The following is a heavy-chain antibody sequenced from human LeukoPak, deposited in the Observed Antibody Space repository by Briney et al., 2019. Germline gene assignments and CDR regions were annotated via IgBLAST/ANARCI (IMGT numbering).Heavy chain of an antibody. CDR1: GGSISSSDW. V-gene: IGHV4-4*02. CDR3: ARERITDYMDV. D-gene: IGHD3-3*01. CDR2: SYHSGST. J-gene: IGHJ6*03. Sequence: SETLSLTCAISGGSISSSDWWSWVRQHPGKGLEWIGESYHSGSTNYNPSLKSRVTISVDKSKNQFSLKLSSVTAADTAVYYCARERITDYMDVWGKGTTVTVSS.